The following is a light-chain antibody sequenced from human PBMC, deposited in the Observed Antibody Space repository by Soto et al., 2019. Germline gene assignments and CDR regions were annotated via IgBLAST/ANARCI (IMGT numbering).Light chain of an antibody. CDR2: EVN. J-gene: IGLJ2*01. CDR1: SSDVGSYDL. Sequence: QSALTQPASVSGSPGQSITISCTGASSDVGSYDLVSWYQQHPGKAPKLMIYEVNKRPSGVSNRFSGSKSGNTASLTISGLQAEDEANYFCSPYAGSSTLLFGGGTKLTVL. V-gene: IGLV2-23*02. CDR3: SPYAGSSTLL.